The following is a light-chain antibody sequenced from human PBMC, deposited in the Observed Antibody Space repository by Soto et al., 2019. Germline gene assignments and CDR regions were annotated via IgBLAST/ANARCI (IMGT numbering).Light chain of an antibody. V-gene: IGKV3-15*01. CDR2: GAS. CDR1: QSVSSN. CDR3: QQYIDWPRT. Sequence: EIVMTQSPATLSVSPGERATLSCRASQSVSSNLAWYQQKPGQAPRLLIYGASTRATGIPARFSGSGSGTEFTLTISSLQSEDFAVYYCQQYIDWPRTFGQGTQLEIK. J-gene: IGKJ2*02.